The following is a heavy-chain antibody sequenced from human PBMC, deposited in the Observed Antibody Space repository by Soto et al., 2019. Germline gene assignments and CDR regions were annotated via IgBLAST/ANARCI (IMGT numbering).Heavy chain of an antibody. CDR2: IKDDGSEK. Sequence: DVQLVESGGGLVQPGGSLRLSCAASEVTFSTYWINWVRQAPGKGLEWVAIIKDDGSEKFYVDSVKGRFTISTDKAKRSLYLQINSLRVEDTAVYYCVLGAGWLPDYWGQGTLVTVSS. D-gene: IGHD5-12*01. CDR3: VLGAGWLPDY. CDR1: EVTFSTYW. V-gene: IGHV3-7*01. J-gene: IGHJ4*02.